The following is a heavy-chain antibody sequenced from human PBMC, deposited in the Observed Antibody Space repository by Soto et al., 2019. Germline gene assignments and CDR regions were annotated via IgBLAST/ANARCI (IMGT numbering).Heavy chain of an antibody. D-gene: IGHD3-3*01. CDR3: ARDLITIFGVVIDGSRFDY. J-gene: IGHJ4*02. V-gene: IGHV3-7*01. CDR2: IKQDGSEK. Sequence: PGGSLRLSCAASGFTFSSYWMSWVRQAPGKGLEWVANIKQDGSEKYYVDSVKGRFTISRDNAKNSLYLQMNSLRAEDTAVYYCARDLITIFGVVIDGSRFDYWGQGTLVTVSS. CDR1: GFTFSSYW.